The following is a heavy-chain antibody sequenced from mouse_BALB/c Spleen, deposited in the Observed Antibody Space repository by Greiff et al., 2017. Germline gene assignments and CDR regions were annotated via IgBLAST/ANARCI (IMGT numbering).Heavy chain of an antibody. V-gene: IGHV14-3*02. D-gene: IGHD2-1*01. CDR1: GFNIKDTY. CDR3: ARGGGNYGWYFDG. Sequence: VQLQQSGAELVKPGASVKLSCTASGFNIKDTYMHWVKQRPEQGLEWIGRIDPANGNTKYDPKFQGKATITADTSSNTAYLQLSSLTSEDTAVYYCARGGGNYGWYFDGWGAGTTVTVSS. CDR2: IDPANGNT. J-gene: IGHJ1*01.